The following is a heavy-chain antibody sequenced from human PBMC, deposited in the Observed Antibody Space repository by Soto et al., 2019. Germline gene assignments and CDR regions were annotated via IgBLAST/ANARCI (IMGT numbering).Heavy chain of an antibody. Sequence: QMQLEQSGPEVKKPGTSVKVSCKASGFTFXSSAFQWVRQARGQRLEWIGWIAVGSGYTNYAQRFQDRVTLTRDMSTATTYMELSRLTSEDTAIYYCAADATAWQQMVPSDYWGQGTLVTVSS. D-gene: IGHD2-8*01. CDR1: GFTFXSSA. J-gene: IGHJ4*02. CDR2: IAVGSGYT. V-gene: IGHV1-58*01. CDR3: AADATAWQQMVPSDY.